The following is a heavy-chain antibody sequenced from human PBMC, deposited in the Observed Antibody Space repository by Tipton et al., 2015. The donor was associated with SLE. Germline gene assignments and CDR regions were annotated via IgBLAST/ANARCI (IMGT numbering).Heavy chain of an antibody. J-gene: IGHJ1*01. CDR2: MYFSGST. D-gene: IGHD6-13*01. Sequence: TLSLTCTVSGDSISSSTYYWGWIRQPPGKGLEWIGNMYFSGSTYYSPSLKSRVTISVDTSKNQFSLQVSSVTAADTAVYYCARLCCIGAPGTGHFQLWGQGTLVTVSS. CDR1: GDSISSSTYY. CDR3: ARLCCIGAPGTGHFQL. V-gene: IGHV4-39*07.